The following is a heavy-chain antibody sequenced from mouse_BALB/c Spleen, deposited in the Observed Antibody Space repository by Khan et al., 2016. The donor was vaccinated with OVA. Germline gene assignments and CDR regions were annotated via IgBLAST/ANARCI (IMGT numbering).Heavy chain of an antibody. V-gene: IGHV5-17*02. CDR1: GFTFSSFG. J-gene: IGHJ2*01. CDR2: ISSGSNTI. Sequence: EVELVESGGGLVQPGGSRKLSCAASGFTFSSFGMHWVRQAPEKGLEWVAYISSGSNTIYYADTVKGRFSISRDNPKNTLFLHMTSLRSEDTAKYYCVRGIYYGRSYGGYWGQGTTLTVSS. D-gene: IGHD1-1*01. CDR3: VRGIYYGRSYGGY.